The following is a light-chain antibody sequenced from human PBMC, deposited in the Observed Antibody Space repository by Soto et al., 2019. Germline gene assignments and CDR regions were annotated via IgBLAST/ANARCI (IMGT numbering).Light chain of an antibody. CDR2: EFS. Sequence: QSALTQPASVSGAPGQSITISCTGTSSDVGGYDYVSWYQQHPGKAPKLMIYEFSNRPSGVSSRFSGSKSGNTASLTISGLQAEDEADYYCSSYTSSKTLYVFATGTKLTVL. CDR3: SSYTSSKTLYV. V-gene: IGLV2-14*01. CDR1: SSDVGGYDY. J-gene: IGLJ1*01.